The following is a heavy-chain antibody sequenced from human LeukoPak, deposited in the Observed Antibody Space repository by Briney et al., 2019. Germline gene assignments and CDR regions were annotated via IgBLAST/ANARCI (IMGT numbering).Heavy chain of an antibody. Sequence: ASVKVSCKASGGTFSSYAISWGRQAPGQGVGWWGGSIPIFGTAKYAQKFPGRVTITADESTNTPYMELSSLRSQDKAVYYFARGGSMVYWRQATMVTVSS. CDR3: ARGGSMVY. J-gene: IGHJ4*02. D-gene: IGHD2-2*01. V-gene: IGHV1-69*13. CDR2: SIPIFGTA. CDR1: GGTFSSYA.